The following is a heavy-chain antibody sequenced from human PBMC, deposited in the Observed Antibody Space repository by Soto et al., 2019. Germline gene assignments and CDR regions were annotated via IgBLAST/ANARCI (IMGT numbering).Heavy chain of an antibody. CDR3: ARGLDYDILTGYYWASAY. Sequence: SETLSLTCTVSGGSISSGGYYWSWIRQHPGKGLEWIGYIYYSGSTYYNPSLKSRVTISVDTSKNQFSLKLSSVTAADTAVYYCARGLDYDILTGYYWASAYWGQGTLVTVSS. D-gene: IGHD3-9*01. CDR1: GGSISSGGYY. CDR2: IYYSGST. V-gene: IGHV4-31*03. J-gene: IGHJ4*02.